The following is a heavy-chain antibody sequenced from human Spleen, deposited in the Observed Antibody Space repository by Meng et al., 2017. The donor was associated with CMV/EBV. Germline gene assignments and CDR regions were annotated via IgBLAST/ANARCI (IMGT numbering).Heavy chain of an antibody. CDR1: GLTVSTNH. Sequence: GESLKISCAASGLTVSTNHMSWVRQAPGKGLEWVSVIYSGGSTYYADSVKGRFTISRDNSKNTLYLQMNSLRAEDTAVYYCARERSPAGLDYWGQGTLVTVSS. CDR2: IYSGGST. CDR3: ARERSPAGLDY. V-gene: IGHV3-53*01. J-gene: IGHJ4*02. D-gene: IGHD2-2*01.